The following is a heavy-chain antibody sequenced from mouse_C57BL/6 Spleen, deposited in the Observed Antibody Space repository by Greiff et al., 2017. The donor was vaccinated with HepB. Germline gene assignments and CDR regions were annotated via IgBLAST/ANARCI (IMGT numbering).Heavy chain of an antibody. D-gene: IGHD4-1*01. CDR3: TRGNNWGYAMDY. J-gene: IGHJ4*01. Sequence: EVQLVESGEGLMKPGGSLKLSCAASGFTFSSYAMSWVRQTPEKRLEWVAYISSGGDYIYYADTVKGRFTISRDNARNTLYLQMSSLKSEDTAMYYCTRGNNWGYAMDYWGQGTSVTVSS. V-gene: IGHV5-9-1*02. CDR2: ISSGGDYI. CDR1: GFTFSSYA.